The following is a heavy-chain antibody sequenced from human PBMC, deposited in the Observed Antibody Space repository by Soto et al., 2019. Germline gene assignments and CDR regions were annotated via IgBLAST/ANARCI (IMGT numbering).Heavy chain of an antibody. CDR3: AWSGPGYCSGGSCYGGMDV. D-gene: IGHD2-15*01. CDR2: IIPIFGTA. J-gene: IGHJ6*02. V-gene: IGHV1-69*01. CDR1: GGTFSSYA. Sequence: QVQLVQSGAEVKKPGSSVKVSCKASGGTFSSYAISWVRQAPGQGLEWMGGIIPIFGTANYAQKFQGRVTITADEFTSTAYMELSSLRSEDTAVYYCAWSGPGYCSGGSCYGGMDVWGQGTTVTVSS.